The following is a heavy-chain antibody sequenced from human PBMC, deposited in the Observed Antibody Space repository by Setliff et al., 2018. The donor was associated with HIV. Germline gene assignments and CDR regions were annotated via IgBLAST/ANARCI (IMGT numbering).Heavy chain of an antibody. D-gene: IGHD3-10*01. CDR3: AKDFNQRLVRGVIITKLYYYYYMDV. Sequence: GGSLRLSCEASGFYFRGYAMHWVRQAPGKGLEWVAVIWSDGSHKYYADSVTGRFTISRDTSKNTLYLQMNSLRAEDTAVYYCAKDFNQRLVRGVIITKLYYYYYMDVWGKGTTVTVSS. CDR2: IWSDGSHK. J-gene: IGHJ6*03. V-gene: IGHV3-30*02. CDR1: GFYFRGYA.